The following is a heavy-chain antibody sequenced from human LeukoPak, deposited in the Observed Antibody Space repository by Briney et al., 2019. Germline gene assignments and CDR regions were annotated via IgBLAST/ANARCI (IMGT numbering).Heavy chain of an antibody. CDR2: SDSDASI. CDR3: TKDRSGSRA. Sequence: PGGSLRLSCVASGFTFSTYAMSWVRQAPGKGLEWVSTSDSDASIFYADSVKGRFTISRDNFKNTLFLEMNSLRVEDTAIYYCTKDRSGSRAWGQGTLVTVSS. J-gene: IGHJ4*02. CDR1: GFTFSTYA. D-gene: IGHD1-26*01. V-gene: IGHV3-23*01.